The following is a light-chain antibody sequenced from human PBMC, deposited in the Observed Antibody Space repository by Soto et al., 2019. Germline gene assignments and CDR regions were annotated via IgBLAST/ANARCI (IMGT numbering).Light chain of an antibody. J-gene: IGLJ1*01. V-gene: IGLV2-14*03. CDR1: SSDIGSYNY. CDR3: SSSTSSSTLGYV. Sequence: QSVLTQPASVSGSPGQSITISCTGTSSDIGSYNYVSWYQQHPGKAPKLMIYDVSNRPSGVSNRFSGSKSGNTASLIISGLQAEDEADYYWSSSTSSSTLGYVFGTGTKVTVL. CDR2: DVS.